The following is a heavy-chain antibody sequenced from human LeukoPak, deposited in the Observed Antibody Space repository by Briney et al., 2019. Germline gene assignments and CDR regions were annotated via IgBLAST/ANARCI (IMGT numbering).Heavy chain of an antibody. CDR2: IYYTGST. CDR3: ARGSKAAPGTFDY. D-gene: IGHD6-13*01. Sequence: SETLSLTCTVSGGSISSYYWSWIRQPPGKGLEWIGYIYYTGSTDHNPSLKSRVAISVDTSKNQFSLKLSSVTAADTAVYYCARGSKAAPGTFDYWGQGTLVTVSS. CDR1: GGSISSYY. V-gene: IGHV4-59*01. J-gene: IGHJ4*02.